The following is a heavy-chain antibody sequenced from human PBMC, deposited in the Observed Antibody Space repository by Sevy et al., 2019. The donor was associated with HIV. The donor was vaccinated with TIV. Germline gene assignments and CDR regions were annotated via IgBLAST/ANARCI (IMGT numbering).Heavy chain of an antibody. CDR3: ARDLNSGYANYYYYGMDV. CDR1: GFTFINHA. D-gene: IGHD5-12*01. V-gene: IGHV3-30*04. J-gene: IGHJ6*02. CDR2: ISSDGSNK. Sequence: QAGGSLRLSCAASGFTFINHAMHWVRQAPGKGLEWVTVISSDGSNKYYADSVKGRFTISRDTSKSTVYLQMDSLRAEDTAVYYCARDLNSGYANYYYYGMDVWGQGTTVTVSS.